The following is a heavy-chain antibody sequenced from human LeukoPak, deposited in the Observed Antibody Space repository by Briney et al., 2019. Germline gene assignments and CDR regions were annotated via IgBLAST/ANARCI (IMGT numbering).Heavy chain of an antibody. V-gene: IGHV3-7*01. D-gene: IGHD1-14*01. CDR2: IKQDGREE. Sequence: PGGSLRLSCAASGFIFSNYWMSWARRAPGRGLEWVANIKQDGREENYVDSVKGRFSISRDSAKNSLYLQMNSLRVEDTAVYYCARGDLTTWDYWGQGTLVTVSS. CDR1: GFIFSNYW. CDR3: ARGDLTTWDY. J-gene: IGHJ4*02.